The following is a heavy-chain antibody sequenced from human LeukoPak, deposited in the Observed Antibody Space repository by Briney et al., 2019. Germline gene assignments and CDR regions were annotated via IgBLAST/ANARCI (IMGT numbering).Heavy chain of an antibody. J-gene: IGHJ4*02. CDR1: GGTFSSYA. CDR3: ASSLVVVLAARGPFDY. Sequence: SVKVSCKASGGTFSSYAISWVRQAPGQGLEWMGGIIPIFGTANYAQKFQGRVTITADESTSTAYMELSSLRSEDTAVYYCASSLVVVLAARGPFDYWGQGTLVTVSS. V-gene: IGHV1-69*13. CDR2: IIPIFGTA. D-gene: IGHD2-2*01.